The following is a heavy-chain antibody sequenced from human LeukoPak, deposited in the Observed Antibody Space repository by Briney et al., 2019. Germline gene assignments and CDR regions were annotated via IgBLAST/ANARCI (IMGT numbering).Heavy chain of an antibody. Sequence: SETLSLTCTVSGGSITSYYWSWIRQPPGKGLEWIGYIYYSGSTNYKPSPKRRVTISVDTSKNQFSLKLNSVTAADTAVYYCARDRALGSGKYYFDYWGQGTLVTVSS. CDR3: ARDRALGSGKYYFDY. J-gene: IGHJ4*02. CDR2: IYYSGST. V-gene: IGHV4-59*01. CDR1: GGSITSYY. D-gene: IGHD3-16*01.